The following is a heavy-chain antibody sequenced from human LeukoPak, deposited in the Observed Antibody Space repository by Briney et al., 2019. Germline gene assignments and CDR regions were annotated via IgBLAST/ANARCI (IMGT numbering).Heavy chain of an antibody. D-gene: IGHD3-10*01. CDR3: ARGPPSRTYYYGSGSYSLNDH. CDR1: GGSFSGYY. J-gene: IGHJ4*02. CDR2: INHSGST. Sequence: SSETLSLTCAVYGGSFSGYYWSWIRQPPGKGLEWIGEINHSGSTNYNPSLKSRVTISVDTSKNQFSLKLSSVTAADTAVYYCARGPPSRTYYYGSGSYSLNDHWGQGTLVTASS. V-gene: IGHV4-34*01.